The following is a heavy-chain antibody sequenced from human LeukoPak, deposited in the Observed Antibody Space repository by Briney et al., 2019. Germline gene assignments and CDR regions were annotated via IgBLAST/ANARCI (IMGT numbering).Heavy chain of an antibody. J-gene: IGHJ5*02. CDR3: VRDLT. CDR2: ISANGDNT. V-gene: IGHV3-64D*06. CDR1: GFTFSGSA. Sequence: GGSLRLSCSASGFTFSGSAMHWVRQAPGKGPEFVSGISANGDNTYYGDSVKVRFTISRDNSNNTVHLQMSSLSPEDTAVYYCVRDLTWGQGTLVIVSS.